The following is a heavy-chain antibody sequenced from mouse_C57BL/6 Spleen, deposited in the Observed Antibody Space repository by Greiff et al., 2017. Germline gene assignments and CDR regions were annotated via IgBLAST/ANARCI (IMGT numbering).Heavy chain of an antibody. CDR3: TRWGLRSGGGAWFAD. CDR1: GYTFTDYE. Sequence: VQLQQSGAELVRPGASVTLSCKASGYTFTDYEMHWVKQTPVHGLEWIGAIDPETGGTAYNQKFKGKAILTADKSSSTAYMELRSLTSEDSAVYYCTRWGLRSGGGAWFADWGKGTLVTVSA. J-gene: IGHJ3*01. D-gene: IGHD3-1*01. CDR2: IDPETGGT. V-gene: IGHV1-15*01.